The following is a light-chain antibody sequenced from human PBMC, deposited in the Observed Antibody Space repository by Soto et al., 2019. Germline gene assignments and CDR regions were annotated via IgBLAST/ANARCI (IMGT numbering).Light chain of an antibody. J-gene: IGKJ5*01. CDR2: EVS. CDR1: QSLLHLTGEPF. Sequence: VMTQTPLSLSVAPGQPASISCKSSQSLLHLTGEPFLFRYLQKPGQSPPLLIYEVSTRVSGVPDRFSGSGSGTDFTLEISRVETDDVGIYYCMQSTQLPPTFGQGTRLGIE. CDR3: MQSTQLPPT. V-gene: IGKV2D-29*02.